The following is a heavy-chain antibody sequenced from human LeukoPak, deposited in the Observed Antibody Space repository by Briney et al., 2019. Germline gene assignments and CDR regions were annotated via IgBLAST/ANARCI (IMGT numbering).Heavy chain of an antibody. CDR2: VNHSGST. CDR3: ARGDSYYYYGMDV. V-gene: IGHV4-34*01. CDR1: GGSFSGYY. Sequence: SETLSLTCAVYGGSFSGYYWSWIRQLPGKGLEWIGEVNHSGSTNYNPSLKSRVTISVDTSKNQFSLRLSSVTAADTAVYYCARGDSYYYYGMDVWGKGTTVTVSS. D-gene: IGHD3/OR15-3a*01. J-gene: IGHJ6*04.